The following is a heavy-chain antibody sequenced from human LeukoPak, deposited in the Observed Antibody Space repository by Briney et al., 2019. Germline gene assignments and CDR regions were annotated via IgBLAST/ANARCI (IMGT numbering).Heavy chain of an antibody. J-gene: IGHJ5*02. V-gene: IGHV4-59*01. CDR3: AAVLLWFGERTFDP. Sequence: SETLCLTCAVSGGSISSYYWSWIRQPPGKGLEWIGYIYYSGSTNYNPSLKSRVTISVDTSKNQFSLKLSSVTAADTAVYYCAAVLLWFGERTFDPWGQGTLVTVSS. D-gene: IGHD3-10*01. CDR2: IYYSGST. CDR1: GGSISSYY.